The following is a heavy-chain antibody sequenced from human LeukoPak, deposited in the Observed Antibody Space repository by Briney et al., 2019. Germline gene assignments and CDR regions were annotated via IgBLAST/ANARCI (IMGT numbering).Heavy chain of an antibody. CDR3: ARDVVAAAGTWDY. J-gene: IGHJ4*02. V-gene: IGHV1-2*02. CDR2: INPNSGGT. D-gene: IGHD6-13*01. Sequence: ASVKVSCKASGYTFTGYYMHWVRQAPGQGLEWMGWINPNSGGTNYAQKFQGRVTMSVDTSKNQFSLKLSSVTAADTAVYYCARDVVAAAGTWDYWGQGTLVTVSS. CDR1: GYTFTGYY.